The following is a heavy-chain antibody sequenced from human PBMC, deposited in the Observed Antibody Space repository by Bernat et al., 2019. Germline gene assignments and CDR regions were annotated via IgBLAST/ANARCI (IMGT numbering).Heavy chain of an antibody. CDR1: GGSISSSDYY. J-gene: IGHJ4*02. D-gene: IGHD3-22*01. CDR2: IYYSGAT. Sequence: QLQLQESGPGLVKPSETLSLTCTVSGGSISSSDYYWTWIRQPPGKGLEWIGSIYYSGATYYKPSLKSRITISVDTSKNQFSLKLNSVTAADAAVYYCARRGGFYDHSGSRCPLFDYWGQGTLVSVSP. V-gene: IGHV4-39*01. CDR3: ARRGGFYDHSGSRCPLFDY.